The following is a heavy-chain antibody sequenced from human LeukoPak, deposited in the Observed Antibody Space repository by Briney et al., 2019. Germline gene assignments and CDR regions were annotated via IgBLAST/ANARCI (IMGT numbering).Heavy chain of an antibody. J-gene: IGHJ4*02. CDR1: GFTFSSYA. CDR3: AREGPYSSFFDY. Sequence: PGGSLRHSCAASGFTFSSYAMHWVRQAPGKGLEWVAVISYDGSNKYYADSVKGRFTISRDNSKNTLYLQMNSLRAEDTAVYYCAREGPYSSFFDYWGQGTLVTVSS. V-gene: IGHV3-30-3*01. D-gene: IGHD6-6*01. CDR2: ISYDGSNK.